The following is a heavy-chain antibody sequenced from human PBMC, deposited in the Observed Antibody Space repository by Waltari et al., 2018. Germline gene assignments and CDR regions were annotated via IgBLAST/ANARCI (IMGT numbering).Heavy chain of an antibody. D-gene: IGHD2-15*01. V-gene: IGHV1-2*06. CDR3: ARVPVKHSSGVSAVAY. CDR2: INPNSGGT. J-gene: IGHJ4*02. Sequence: QVQLVQSGAEVKKPGASVKVSCKASGYTFTGYYMHWVRQAPGQGLEWMGRINPNSGGTNYAQKFQGRVTMTRDTSISTAYMELSRLRSDDTAVYYCARVPVKHSSGVSAVAYWGQGTLVTVSS. CDR1: GYTFTGYY.